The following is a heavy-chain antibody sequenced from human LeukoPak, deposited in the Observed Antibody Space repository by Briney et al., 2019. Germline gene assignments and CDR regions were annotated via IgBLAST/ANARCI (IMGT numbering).Heavy chain of an antibody. CDR1: GYTFTSYG. CDR3: ARDQSYYDSSGYYYLSAFDI. Sequence: ASVKVSCKXSGYTFTSYGISWVRQAPGQGLEWMGWISAYNGNTNYAQKLQGRVTMTTDTSTSTAYMELGSLRSDDTAVYYCARDQSYYDSSGYYYLSAFDIWGQGTMVTVSS. CDR2: ISAYNGNT. V-gene: IGHV1-18*01. J-gene: IGHJ3*02. D-gene: IGHD3-22*01.